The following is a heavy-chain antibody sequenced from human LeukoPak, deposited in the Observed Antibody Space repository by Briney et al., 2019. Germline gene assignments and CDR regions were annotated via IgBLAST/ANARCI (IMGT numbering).Heavy chain of an antibody. CDR1: GFTFGSYA. D-gene: IGHD2-2*02. V-gene: IGHV3-23*01. CDR3: AKVRPDEDIVVVPAAIGDAFDI. CDR2: ISGSGGST. J-gene: IGHJ3*02. Sequence: GGSLRLSCAASGFTFGSYAMSWVRQAPGKGLEWVSAISGSGGSTYYADSVKGRFTISRDNSKNTLYLQMNSLRAEDTAVYYCAKVRPDEDIVVVPAAIGDAFDIWGQGTMVTVSS.